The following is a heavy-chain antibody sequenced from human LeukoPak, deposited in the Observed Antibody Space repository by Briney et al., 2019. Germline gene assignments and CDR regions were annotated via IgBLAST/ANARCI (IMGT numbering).Heavy chain of an antibody. Sequence: SETLSLTCTVSGGSISSGDYYWSWIRQPPGKGLEWIGYIYYSGSTYYNPSLKSRVTISVDTSKNQFSLKLSSVTAADTAVYYCARSVGAGSEWLASVDYWGQGTLVTVSS. CDR2: IYYSGST. V-gene: IGHV4-31*03. CDR3: ARSVGAGSEWLASVDY. CDR1: GGSISSGDYY. J-gene: IGHJ4*02. D-gene: IGHD1-26*01.